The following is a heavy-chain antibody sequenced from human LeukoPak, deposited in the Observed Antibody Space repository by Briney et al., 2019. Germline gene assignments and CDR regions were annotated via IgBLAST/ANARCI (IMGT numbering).Heavy chain of an antibody. CDR2: INPNSGGT. CDR1: GYTFTGYY. D-gene: IGHD5-18*01. J-gene: IGHJ4*02. V-gene: IGHV1-2*02. CDR3: ARDLEFGYSYGPPDY. Sequence: ASVKVSCKASGYTFTGYYMHWVRQAPGQGLEGMGWINPNSGGTNYAQKFQGRVTMTRDTSISTAYMELSRLRSDDTAVYYCARDLEFGYSYGPPDYWGQGTLVTVSS.